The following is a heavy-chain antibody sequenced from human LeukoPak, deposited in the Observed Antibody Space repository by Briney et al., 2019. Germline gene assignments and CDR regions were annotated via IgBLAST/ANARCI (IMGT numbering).Heavy chain of an antibody. CDR1: GFTFSDHY. V-gene: IGHV3-15*01. CDR3: TTDHRTISGVVTPDY. D-gene: IGHD3-3*01. J-gene: IGHJ4*02. CDR2: IKIKSDDETT. Sequence: GGSLRLSCAASGFTFSDHYMDWVRQAPGKGLEWVGRIKIKSDDETTDYAAPVRGRFTVSRDDSKNTVYLQMNSLKTEDTAVYYCTTDHRTISGVVTPDYWGQGTLVTVSS.